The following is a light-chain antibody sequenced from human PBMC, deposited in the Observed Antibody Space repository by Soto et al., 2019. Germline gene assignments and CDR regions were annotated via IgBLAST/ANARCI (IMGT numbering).Light chain of an antibody. V-gene: IGKV3-11*01. Sequence: EIVLTQSPATLSLSPGERATLSCRASQSVGRSLAWYQQKPGQAPRLLIYGASDRATGIPARFSGSGSGTDFTLTLSSLEPEDFAVYFCQQRSNWPPLTFGGGTKVEIK. CDR3: QQRSNWPPLT. CDR2: GAS. J-gene: IGKJ4*01. CDR1: QSVGRS.